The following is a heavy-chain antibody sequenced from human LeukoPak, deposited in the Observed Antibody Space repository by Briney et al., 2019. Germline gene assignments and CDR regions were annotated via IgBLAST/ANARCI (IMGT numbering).Heavy chain of an antibody. CDR1: GFTFSSYA. Sequence: GGSLRLSCAASGFTFSSYAMSWVRQAPGKGLEWVSAISGSGGSTYYADSVKGRFTISRDNSKNTLYLQMNSLRAEDTAVYYCAKAVRGPDILTGYYTGGYFDYWGQGTLVTVSS. J-gene: IGHJ4*02. D-gene: IGHD3-9*01. CDR2: ISGSGGST. CDR3: AKAVRGPDILTGYYTGGYFDY. V-gene: IGHV3-23*01.